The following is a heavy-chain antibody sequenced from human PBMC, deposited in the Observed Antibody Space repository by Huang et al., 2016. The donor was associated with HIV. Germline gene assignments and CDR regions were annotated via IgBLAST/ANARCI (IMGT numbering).Heavy chain of an antibody. CDR3: VHSVAAPFDY. Sequence: QNTLKQSGPTHVKPTQTLTLTCRFSGFSLSATVGVGWIRQPPGKALEWLSLIFGGDDKSYSPVMETRLTIAEDTSKSQVILRMTNMDPEDTATYFCVHSVAAPFDYWGQGTPVTVSS. J-gene: IGHJ4*02. D-gene: IGHD6-25*01. CDR2: IFGGDDK. V-gene: IGHV2-5*02. CDR1: GFSLSATVG.